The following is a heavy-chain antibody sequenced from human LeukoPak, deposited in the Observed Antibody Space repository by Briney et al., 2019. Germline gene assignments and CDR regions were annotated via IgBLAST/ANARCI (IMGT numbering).Heavy chain of an antibody. CDR3: AKDRTVGASYWYFDL. D-gene: IGHD1-26*01. CDR1: GFTFSNYA. V-gene: IGHV3-23*01. Sequence: GGSLRLSCAASGFTFSNYAMSWARQAPGKGLEWVSVISGSGDNTYYSDSVKGRFTISRDSSKNTLFLHMNTLRAEDTAIYYCAKDRTVGASYWYFDLWGRGTLVTVSS. CDR2: ISGSGDNT. J-gene: IGHJ2*01.